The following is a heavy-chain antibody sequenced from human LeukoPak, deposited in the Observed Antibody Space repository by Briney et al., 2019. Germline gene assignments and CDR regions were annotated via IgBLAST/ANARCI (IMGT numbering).Heavy chain of an antibody. V-gene: IGHV4-39*01. J-gene: IGHJ4*02. CDR2: IYYSGST. D-gene: IGHD3-10*01. Sequence: SETLSLTCTVSGGSISSSSYYWGWLRQPPGKGLEWIGSIYYSGSTYYNPSLKSRVTISVDTSKNQFSLKLSSVTAADTAVYYCARHNYFGSGSYNIDYWGQGTLVTVSS. CDR3: ARHNYFGSGSYNIDY. CDR1: GGSISSSSYY.